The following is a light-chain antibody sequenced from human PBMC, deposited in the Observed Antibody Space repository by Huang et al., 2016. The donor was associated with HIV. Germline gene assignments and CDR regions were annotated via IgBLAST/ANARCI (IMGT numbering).Light chain of an antibody. CDR1: QSVSTN. Sequence: EVVMTQSPATLSVSPRERVTLSCRASQSVSTNLAWYQKRPGQTPRLLIYGASTRATGVPARCGGSGSGTEFTLTISSLQSEDFGIYYCQQYNNWFLTFGGGTRV. V-gene: IGKV3-15*01. CDR2: GAS. J-gene: IGKJ4*01. CDR3: QQYNNWFLT.